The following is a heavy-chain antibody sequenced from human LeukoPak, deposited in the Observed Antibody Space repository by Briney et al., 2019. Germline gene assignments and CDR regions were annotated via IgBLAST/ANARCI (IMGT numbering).Heavy chain of an antibody. J-gene: IGHJ4*02. Sequence: GGSLRLSCAASGFTFSSYGMHWVRQAPGKGLEWVAVIWYDGSNKYYADSVKGRFTISRDNSKNTLYLQMNSLRAEDTAVYYCARDGLVGATTLGFDYWGQGTLVTVSS. CDR2: IWYDGSNK. D-gene: IGHD1-26*01. CDR1: GFTFSSYG. V-gene: IGHV3-33*01. CDR3: ARDGLVGATTLGFDY.